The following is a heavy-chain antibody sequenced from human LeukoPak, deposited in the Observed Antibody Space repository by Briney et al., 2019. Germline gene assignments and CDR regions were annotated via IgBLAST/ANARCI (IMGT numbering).Heavy chain of an antibody. D-gene: IGHD6-19*01. Sequence: PSETLSLTCTVSGGSISSYYWSWIRQPPGKGLEWIGYIYYSGSTNYNPSLKSRVTISVDTSKNQFSLKLSSVTAADTAAYYCARAMAVAGTIVHDYYYGMDVWGQGTTVTVSS. CDR2: IYYSGST. CDR3: ARAMAVAGTIVHDYYYGMDV. J-gene: IGHJ6*02. V-gene: IGHV4-59*01. CDR1: GGSISSYY.